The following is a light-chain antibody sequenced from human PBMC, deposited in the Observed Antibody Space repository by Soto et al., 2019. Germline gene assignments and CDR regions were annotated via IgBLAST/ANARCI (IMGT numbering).Light chain of an antibody. CDR2: GNS. CDR1: SSNIGAGYD. V-gene: IGLV1-40*01. CDR3: QSYDSSLRVV. Sequence: QSVLTHPPSVSGGPGQRVTISCTGRSSNIGAGYDVHWYQQLPGTAPKLLIYGNSNRPSGVPDRFSGSKSGTSASLAITGLQAEDEADYYCQSYDSSLRVVFGGGTKVTVL. J-gene: IGLJ2*01.